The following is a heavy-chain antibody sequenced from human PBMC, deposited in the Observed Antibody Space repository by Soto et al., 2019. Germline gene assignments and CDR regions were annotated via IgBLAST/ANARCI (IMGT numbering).Heavy chain of an antibody. CDR1: GFTFSDYY. D-gene: IGHD2-2*01. J-gene: IGHJ4*02. V-gene: IGHV3-11*01. CDR2: ISSSGSTI. Sequence: PGGSLRLSCAASGFTFSDYYMSWIRQAPGKGLEWVSYISSSGSTIYYADSVKGRFTISRDNAKNSLYLQMNSLRAEDTAVYYCARALIVVVPAAIRGFDYWGQGTLVTVSS. CDR3: ARALIVVVPAAIRGFDY.